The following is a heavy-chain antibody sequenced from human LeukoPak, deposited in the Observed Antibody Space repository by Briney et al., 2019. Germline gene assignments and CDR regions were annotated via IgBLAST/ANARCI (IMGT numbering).Heavy chain of an antibody. CDR1: GGSISPYH. J-gene: IGHJ4*02. Sequence: SETLSLTCTVSGGSISPYHWGWIRPPPGKGLEWTGYIYYSGSTNYNPSLKSRVTISVDTSKNQFSLKLSSVTAADTAIYYCARAVSGRFDYWGQGTLVTVSS. CDR3: ARAVSGRFDY. D-gene: IGHD6-19*01. V-gene: IGHV4-59*08. CDR2: IYYSGST.